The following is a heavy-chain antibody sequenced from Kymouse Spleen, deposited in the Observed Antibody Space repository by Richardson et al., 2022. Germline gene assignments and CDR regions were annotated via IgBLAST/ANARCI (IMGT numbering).Heavy chain of an antibody. CDR3: ARVYYDSSGYSFYYYYGMDV. CDR1: GGSISSSSYY. CDR2: IYYSGST. J-gene: IGHJ6*02. V-gene: IGHV4-39*01. Sequence: QLQLQESGPGLVKPSETLSLTCTVSGGSISSSSYYWGWIRQPPGKGLEWIGSIYYSGSTYYNPSLKSRVTISVDTSKNQFSLKLSSVTAADTAVYYCARVYYDSSGYSFYYYYGMDVWGQGTTVTVSS. D-gene: IGHD3-22*01.